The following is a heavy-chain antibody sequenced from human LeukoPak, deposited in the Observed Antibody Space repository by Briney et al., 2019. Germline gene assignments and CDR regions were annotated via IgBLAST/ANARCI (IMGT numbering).Heavy chain of an antibody. V-gene: IGHV1-2*02. CDR3: ARRLVDSDNGYDV. Sequence: GASVKVSCKASGYTFTGYSMHWVRQAPGQGLEWMGWINPNSGNTGYAQTLHDRVTMTRDKSISTAYMELSRLRSDDTAVYYCARRLVDSDNGYDVWGQGTMVAVS. CDR2: INPNSGNT. CDR1: GYTFTGYS. D-gene: IGHD3-22*01. J-gene: IGHJ3*01.